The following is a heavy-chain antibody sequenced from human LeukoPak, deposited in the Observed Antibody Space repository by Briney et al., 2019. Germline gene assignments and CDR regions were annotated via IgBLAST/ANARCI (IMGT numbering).Heavy chain of an antibody. CDR3: AREGRGEYFDY. V-gene: IGHV3-11*04. CDR2: IDTSGSAM. D-gene: IGHD3-10*01. J-gene: IGHJ4*02. Sequence: GGSLRLSCAASGFTFSDNYMIWIRQAPGKGLEWVSYIDTSGSAMYYAVPVKGRFTISRDNARNSLYLQMNSLRAEDTAVYYCAREGRGEYFDYWGQGTLVTVSS. CDR1: GFTFSDNY.